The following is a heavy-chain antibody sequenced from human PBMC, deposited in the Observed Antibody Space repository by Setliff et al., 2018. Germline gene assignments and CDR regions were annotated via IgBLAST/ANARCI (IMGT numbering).Heavy chain of an antibody. CDR1: GYTFTRNG. V-gene: IGHV1-18*01. D-gene: IGHD5-18*01. CDR3: ARAPSVELVTIRTNSWFTY. CDR2: ISVYNGNT. Sequence: SVKVSCKASGYTFTRNGINWVRQAPGQGLEWMGWISVYNGNTHYAQKFQGRVTMTTDTSTSTAYMELRSLTSDDSAFYYCARAPSVELVTIRTNSWFTYWGQGTMVTVSS. J-gene: IGHJ4*02.